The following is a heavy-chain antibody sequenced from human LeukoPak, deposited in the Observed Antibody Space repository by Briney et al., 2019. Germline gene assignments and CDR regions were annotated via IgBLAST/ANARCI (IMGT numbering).Heavy chain of an antibody. Sequence: PSETLSLTCTVSGYSISSDYYWGWVRQPPGKGLEWIGSIYHSGSTYYNPSLKSRVTISVDTSKNQFSLKLTSVAAADTAVYYCARAIEVGAMTPFDYWGQGTLVTVSS. D-gene: IGHD1-26*01. CDR3: ARAIEVGAMTPFDY. V-gene: IGHV4-38-2*02. J-gene: IGHJ4*02. CDR1: GYSISSDYY. CDR2: IYHSGST.